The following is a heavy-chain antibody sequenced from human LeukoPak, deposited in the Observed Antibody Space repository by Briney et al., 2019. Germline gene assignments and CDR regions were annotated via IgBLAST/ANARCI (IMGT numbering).Heavy chain of an antibody. CDR2: ISNSGNTK. Sequence: SGGSLRLSCAASGVTFSNYEMNWIRQAPGKGLEWISYISNSGNTKYYADSVNGRFSISRDNANNSVCLQMNNLRAEDTAVYYCAAVIDNWGQGTLGTVSS. V-gene: IGHV3-48*03. J-gene: IGHJ4*02. CDR1: GVTFSNYE. CDR3: AAVIDN.